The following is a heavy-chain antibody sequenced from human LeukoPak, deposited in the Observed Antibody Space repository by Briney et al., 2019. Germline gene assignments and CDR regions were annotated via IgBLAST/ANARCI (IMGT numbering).Heavy chain of an antibody. V-gene: IGHV3-48*02. CDR2: ISSSSSTI. J-gene: IGHJ4*02. Sequence: GGSLRLSCAASGFTFSSYSMNWVRQAPGKGLEWVSYISSSSSTIYYADSVKSRFTISRDNAKNSLYLQMNSLRDEVTAVYYCAREDPYDYVWGSYRPPDYWGQGTLVTVSS. CDR1: GFTFSSYS. D-gene: IGHD3-16*02. CDR3: AREDPYDYVWGSYRPPDY.